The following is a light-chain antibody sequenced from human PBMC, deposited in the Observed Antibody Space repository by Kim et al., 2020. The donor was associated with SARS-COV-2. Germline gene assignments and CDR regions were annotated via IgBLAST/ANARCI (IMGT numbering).Light chain of an antibody. V-gene: IGLV3-9*01. J-gene: IGLJ1*01. Sequence: VALGQTARITGGGNNIGSKNVHGYQQKPGQAPVLVIYRDSNRPSGIPERFSGSNSGNTATLTISRAQAGDEADYYCQVWDSSTYVFGTGTQLTVL. CDR1: NIGSKN. CDR3: QVWDSSTYV. CDR2: RDS.